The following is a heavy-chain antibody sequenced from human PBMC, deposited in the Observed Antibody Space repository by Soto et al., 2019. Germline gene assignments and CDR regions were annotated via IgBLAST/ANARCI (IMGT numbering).Heavy chain of an antibody. Sequence: ASVKVSCKASGYTFTSYYMHWVRQAPGQGLEWMGIINPSGGSTSYAQKFQGRVTMTRDTSTSTVYMELSSLRSEDTAVYYCAVPEPYDSSGYYYYGMDVWGQGTTVTVSS. CDR3: AVPEPYDSSGYYYYGMDV. CDR2: INPSGGST. CDR1: GYTFTSYY. D-gene: IGHD3-22*01. V-gene: IGHV1-46*01. J-gene: IGHJ6*02.